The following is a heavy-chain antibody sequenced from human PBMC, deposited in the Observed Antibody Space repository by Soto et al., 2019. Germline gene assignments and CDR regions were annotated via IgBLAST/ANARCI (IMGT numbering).Heavy chain of an antibody. CDR2: IYYSGST. D-gene: IGHD1-7*01. CDR1: GGSISSSSYY. J-gene: IGHJ6*02. Sequence: ETLSLTCTVSGGSISSSSYYWGWIRQPPGKGLEWIGSIYYSGSTYYNPSLKSRVTMSVDTSKNQFSLKLSSVTAADTAVYYCARDPSELPYYYYGMDVWGQGTTVTVSS. V-gene: IGHV4-39*07. CDR3: ARDPSELPYYYYGMDV.